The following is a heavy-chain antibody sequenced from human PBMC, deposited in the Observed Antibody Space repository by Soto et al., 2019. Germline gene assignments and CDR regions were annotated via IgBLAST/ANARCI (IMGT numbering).Heavy chain of an antibody. D-gene: IGHD4-17*01. Sequence: EVRLVESGGGLVQPGGSLRLSCAASGITISNYPMSWVRQAPGKGLDWVSGISGSGDTTYYADSAKGRFTISKDISKHSLFLQLDSLRVEDSALYFCVKDDGGYPSTAPHWGQGTLVTVSP. V-gene: IGHV3-23*04. J-gene: IGHJ4*02. CDR1: GITISNYP. CDR2: ISGSGDTT. CDR3: VKDDGGYPSTAPH.